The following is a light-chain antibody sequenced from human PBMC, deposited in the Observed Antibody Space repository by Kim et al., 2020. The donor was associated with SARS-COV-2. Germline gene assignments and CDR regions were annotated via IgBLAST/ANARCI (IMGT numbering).Light chain of an antibody. CDR1: QSIGTS. J-gene: IGKJ2*01. V-gene: IGKV1-5*03. CDR3: QQYYSLST. CDR2: RAS. Sequence: LSASVGDSVTITCRVSQSIGTSLAWFQQKSRKSPKVLIYRASSLESGVPSRFSGSGSGTEFTLTITSLQPDDFATYYCQQYYSLSTFGQGTKLEI.